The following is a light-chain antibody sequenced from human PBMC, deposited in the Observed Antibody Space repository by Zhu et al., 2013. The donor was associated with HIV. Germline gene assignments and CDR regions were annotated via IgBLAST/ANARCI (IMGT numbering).Light chain of an antibody. V-gene: IGLV3-1*01. Sequence: SYEWTQPPSVSVSPGQTATITCSGDKLGDKFVYWYQQKSGQSPVLVNYQNNKRPSGVPARFSGSASGNTATLTITETQSTDEADYFCQAWDSSTCVFGAGTKLTVL. CDR3: QAWDSSTCV. J-gene: IGLJ1*01. CDR1: KLGDKF. CDR2: QNN.